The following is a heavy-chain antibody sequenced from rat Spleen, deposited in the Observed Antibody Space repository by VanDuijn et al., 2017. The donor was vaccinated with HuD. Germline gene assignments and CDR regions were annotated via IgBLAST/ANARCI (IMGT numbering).Heavy chain of an antibody. CDR3: TSANYSVDA. CDR2: MTSGGST. Sequence: QVQLKESGPXXVQPSQXXXLTCXXSGFXLTXXXVSXVRQPXXKGXDGIAAMTSGGSTYYNSALKSRLSISRDTPKSQVFLKMNSPQTEDTAIYCCTSANYSVDAWGQGPSVTVSS. D-gene: IGHD1-8*01. V-gene: IGHV2S12*01. CDR1: GFXLTXXX. J-gene: IGHJ4*01.